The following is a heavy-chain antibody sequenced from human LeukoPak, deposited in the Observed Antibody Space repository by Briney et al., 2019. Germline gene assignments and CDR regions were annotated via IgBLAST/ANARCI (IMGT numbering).Heavy chain of an antibody. D-gene: IGHD5-18*01. CDR2: ISYDGSNK. Sequence: GGSLRLSCAAPGFTFSSYGMHWVRQAPGKGLEWVAVISYDGSNKYYADSVKGRFTISRDNSKNTLYLQMNSLRAEDTAVYYCAKDRLSGYSYELDYWGQGTLVTVSS. CDR3: AKDRLSGYSYELDY. V-gene: IGHV3-30*18. CDR1: GFTFSSYG. J-gene: IGHJ4*02.